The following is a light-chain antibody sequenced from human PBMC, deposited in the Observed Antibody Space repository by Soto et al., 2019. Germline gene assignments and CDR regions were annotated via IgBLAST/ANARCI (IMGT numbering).Light chain of an antibody. CDR1: QSVGRN. CDR3: QEQSKWPLFT. CDR2: AAS. V-gene: IGKV3-15*01. J-gene: IGKJ3*01. Sequence: EIVVTQSPGTLSVSPGDRATLSCRASQSVGRNLDWYQQKPGQAPTLLIYAASTRSTGLPARFSSSGSGTEATHIISSMQSEDFSVYYCQEQSKWPLFTFGPGTRVEIK.